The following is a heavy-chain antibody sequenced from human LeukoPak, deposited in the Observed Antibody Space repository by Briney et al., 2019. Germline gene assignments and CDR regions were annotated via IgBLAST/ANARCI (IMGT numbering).Heavy chain of an antibody. V-gene: IGHV4-31*03. Sequence: SQTLSLTCTVSGGSISSGGYYWSWIRQHPGKGLEWIGYIYYSGSTYYSPSLKSRVTISVDTSKNQFSLKLSSVTAADTAVYYCARVLKHQVDYWGQGTLVTVSS. J-gene: IGHJ4*02. D-gene: IGHD2-2*01. CDR2: IYYSGST. CDR3: ARVLKHQVDY. CDR1: GGSISSGGYY.